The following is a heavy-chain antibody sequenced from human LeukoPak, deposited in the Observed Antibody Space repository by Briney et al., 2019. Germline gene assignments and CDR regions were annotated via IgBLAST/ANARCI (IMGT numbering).Heavy chain of an antibody. Sequence: QSGGSLRLSCAASGFTFSTYSMNWVRQAPGKGLEWVSYISSSSSSTMYYADSVKGRCTISRDNAKNSLSLQMYSLRAEDTAVYYCARLQGSVSCSSFDYWGQGPVVTVSS. D-gene: IGHD3-10*01. CDR2: ISSSSSSTM. CDR1: GFTFSTYS. CDR3: ARLQGSVSCSSFDY. J-gene: IGHJ4*02. V-gene: IGHV3-48*01.